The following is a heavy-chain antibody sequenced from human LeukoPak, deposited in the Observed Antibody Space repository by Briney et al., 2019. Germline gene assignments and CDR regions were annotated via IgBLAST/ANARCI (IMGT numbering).Heavy chain of an antibody. CDR1: GGSISSSSYY. V-gene: IGHV4-39*07. Sequence: SETLSLTCTVSGGSISSSSYYWGWIRQPPGKGLEWIGSIYYSGSTYYNPSLKSRVTMSVDTSKNQFSLKLSSVTAADTAVYYCARGLDGWYGYWGQGTLVTVSS. J-gene: IGHJ4*02. CDR2: IYYSGST. D-gene: IGHD6-19*01. CDR3: ARGLDGWYGY.